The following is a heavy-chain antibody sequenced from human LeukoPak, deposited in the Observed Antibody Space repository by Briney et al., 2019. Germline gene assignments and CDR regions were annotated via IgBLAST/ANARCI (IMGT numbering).Heavy chain of an antibody. CDR1: GGSISSYY. CDR2: IYTSGST. CDR3: ARIIGTTGTTGWFDP. V-gene: IGHV4-4*07. D-gene: IGHD1-1*01. J-gene: IGHJ5*02. Sequence: SETLSHTCTVSGGSISSYYWSWIRQPAGKGLEWIGRIYTSGSTNYNPSLKSRVTMSVDTSKSQFSLKLSSVTAADTAVYYCARIIGTTGTTGWFDPWGQGTLVTVSS.